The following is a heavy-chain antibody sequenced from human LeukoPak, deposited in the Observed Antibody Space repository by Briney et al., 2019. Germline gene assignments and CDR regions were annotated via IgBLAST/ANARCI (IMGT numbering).Heavy chain of an antibody. CDR1: GFTLSSFA. V-gene: IGHV3-66*01. J-gene: IGHJ3*02. CDR2: IYKIGNT. CDR3: ARGLVVGGTGVWAFDI. Sequence: PGGSLRLSCAASGFTLSSFAMSWVRQAPGKGLEWVSVIYKIGNTFYADFVKGRFTISRDNFKNTLYLQMNSLRAEDTALYYCARGLVVGGTGVWAFDIWGQGTMVTVSS. D-gene: IGHD1-26*01.